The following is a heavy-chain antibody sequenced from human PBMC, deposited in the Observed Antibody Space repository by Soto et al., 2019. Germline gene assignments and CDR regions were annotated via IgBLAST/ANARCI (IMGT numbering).Heavy chain of an antibody. CDR3: ATELGENPASPFDA. CDR1: GVTFSSET. J-gene: IGHJ4*02. Sequence: QVQLVQSGADVKKPGSSVKVSCQASGVTFSSETLGWVRQAPGQGLEWVGGIIPLFGTASYAQKCQGRVTITADESTSTVYMELSSLRSDDTAVYFCATELGENPASPFDAWGQGTLGTVSS. D-gene: IGHD3-10*01. CDR2: IIPLFGTA. V-gene: IGHV1-69*01.